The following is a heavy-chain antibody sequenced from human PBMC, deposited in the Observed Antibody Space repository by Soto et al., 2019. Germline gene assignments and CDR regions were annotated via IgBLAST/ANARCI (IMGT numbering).Heavy chain of an antibody. D-gene: IGHD6-6*01. V-gene: IGHV1-18*01. CDR2: ISAYNGDT. J-gene: IGHJ3*02. CDR1: GYTFRNYG. Sequence: QVQLLQSGPELMKPGASVKLSCKASGYTFRNYGINWVRQAPGQGLEWMGWISAYNGDTNYAHNSQGRVTMATDTPTSTAYMELRSLKSDDTAVYYCARDRRQFVPNSDNFEIWGQGTTVTVSS. CDR3: ARDRRQFVPNSDNFEI.